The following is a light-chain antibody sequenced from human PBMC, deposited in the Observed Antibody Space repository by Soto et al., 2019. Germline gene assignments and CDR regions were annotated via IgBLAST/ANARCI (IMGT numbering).Light chain of an antibody. V-gene: IGLV2-14*01. J-gene: IGLJ1*01. CDR3: SSYTSSSTLYV. Sequence: QSVLTQPASVSGSPGQSITISCTGTSSDVGGYNYVSWYQQHPGKAHKLMIYDVSNRPSGVSNRFSGSKSGNTASLTISGLQAEDEADYYCSSYTSSSTLYVFGTGTRSPS. CDR1: SSDVGGYNY. CDR2: DVS.